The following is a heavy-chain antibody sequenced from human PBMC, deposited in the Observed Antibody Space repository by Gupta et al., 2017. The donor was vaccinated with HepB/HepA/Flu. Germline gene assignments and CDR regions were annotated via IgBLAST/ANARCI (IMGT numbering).Heavy chain of an antibody. V-gene: IGHV3-15*01. Sequence: EVQLVEYGGGLAKHGGSLRLSWSAPGFSFRNAWMDWVRQAPGKGLEWVGRIRRKTDGGTTDYAAPVKDRFTISRDDSKNTLYLQMNSVKTEDTAVYYCTTFLLSSRWYLGYWGQGTLVTVSS. J-gene: IGHJ4*02. CDR2: IRRKTDGGTT. D-gene: IGHD6-13*01. CDR1: GFSFRNAW. CDR3: TTFLLSSRWYLGY.